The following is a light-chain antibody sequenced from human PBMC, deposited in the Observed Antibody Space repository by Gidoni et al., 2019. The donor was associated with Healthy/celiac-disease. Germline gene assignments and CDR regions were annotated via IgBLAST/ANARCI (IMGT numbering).Light chain of an antibody. CDR3: QSYDSSLSGYV. V-gene: IGLV1-40*01. J-gene: IGLJ2*01. Sequence: QSVLTPPHSVSGAPGQRVTIACTGSSSNIGAGYDVHWYHQLPGTAHKLLIYGNSNRPSGVPDRVSGSKSGTPASLAITGLQAEDEADYYCQSYDSSLSGYVFGGGTKLTVL. CDR1: SSNIGAGYD. CDR2: GNS.